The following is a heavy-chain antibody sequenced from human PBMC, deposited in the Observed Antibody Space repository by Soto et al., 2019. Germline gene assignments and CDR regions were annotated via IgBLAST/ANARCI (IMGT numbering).Heavy chain of an antibody. V-gene: IGHV4-38-2*02. CDR1: GYSISSGYY. CDR3: ARDKRVTMIGGWFDP. J-gene: IGHJ5*02. Sequence: SETLSLTCVVSGYSISSGYYWAWVRQPPGKELEWIGSIYHSGKTYYKPSLRSRVTVSVDTSKNQFSMKLISVTAADAAVYYCARDKRVTMIGGWFDPWGQGTLVTVSS. CDR2: IYHSGKT. D-gene: IGHD3-22*01.